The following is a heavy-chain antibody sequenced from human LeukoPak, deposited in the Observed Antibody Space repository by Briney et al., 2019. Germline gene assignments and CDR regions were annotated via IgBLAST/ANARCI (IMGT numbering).Heavy chain of an antibody. V-gene: IGHV4-4*07. CDR2: IYSSGST. CDR1: GGSISNSY. J-gene: IGHJ4*02. Sequence: SETLSLTCTVSGGSISNSYWSWIRQPAGKGLEWIGRIYSSGSTNYNPSLKSRVTMSVDTSKNQFSLKLSSVTAADTAVYYCARHTYSSSSRFDYWGQGTLVTVSS. CDR3: ARHTYSSSSRFDY. D-gene: IGHD6-6*01.